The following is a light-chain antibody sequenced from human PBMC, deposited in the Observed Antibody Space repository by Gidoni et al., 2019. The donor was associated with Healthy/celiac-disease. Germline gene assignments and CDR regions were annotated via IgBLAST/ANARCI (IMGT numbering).Light chain of an antibody. J-gene: IGKJ1*01. CDR3: KQTYSTPRT. V-gene: IGKV1-39*01. Sequence: DIQMTQSPSSLSASVGDKITLPCRASQGISIYLNWYQQKPGKAPNLLIYAASNLQSGVPSRFSGSGSGTDFTLNITSLQPEDFATYYCKQTYSTPRTFGQGTKVEIK. CDR2: AAS. CDR1: QGISIY.